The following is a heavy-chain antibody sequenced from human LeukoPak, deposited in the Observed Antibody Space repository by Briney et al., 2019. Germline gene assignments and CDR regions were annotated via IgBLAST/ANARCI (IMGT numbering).Heavy chain of an antibody. CDR1: GFSFNFFW. CDR3: AKDGGGSLEWLPPMDV. V-gene: IGHV3-7*03. Sequence: PGGSLRLYCAASGFSFNFFWMSWVRQAPGKGLEWVANIKEDGTEKHYVASVKGRFTISRDNSKNTLYLQMNSLRAEDTALYYCAKDGGGSLEWLPPMDVWGQGTTVTVSS. D-gene: IGHD3-3*01. J-gene: IGHJ6*02. CDR2: IKEDGTEK.